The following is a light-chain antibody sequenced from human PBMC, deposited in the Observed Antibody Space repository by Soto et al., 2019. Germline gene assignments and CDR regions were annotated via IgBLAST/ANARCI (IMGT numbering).Light chain of an antibody. CDR1: SSGVGGYTY. V-gene: IGLV2-14*01. Sequence: QSAVTQPASVSGSPGQSITFSCTGTSSGVGGYTYVSWYQQHPGKAPKLMIFEVSNRPSGVSNRFSGSKSGNTASLTISGLQAQDEADYYCSSYTSRNTLYVFGTGTKLTVL. J-gene: IGLJ1*01. CDR3: SSYTSRNTLYV. CDR2: EVS.